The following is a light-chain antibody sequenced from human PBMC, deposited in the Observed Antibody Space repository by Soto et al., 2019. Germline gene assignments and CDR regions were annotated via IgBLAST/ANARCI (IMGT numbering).Light chain of an antibody. V-gene: IGLV2-11*01. CDR1: SSDVGRYDY. J-gene: IGLJ1*01. Sequence: QSALTQPASVSDSPGQSITISCTGTSSDVGRYDYVSWYQQHPGKAPKLIVYDVTERPSGVPDRFSGSKSGNTASLTISGLQAEDEADYSCCSFAGSYSYVFGTATKLTVL. CDR3: CSFAGSYSYV. CDR2: DVT.